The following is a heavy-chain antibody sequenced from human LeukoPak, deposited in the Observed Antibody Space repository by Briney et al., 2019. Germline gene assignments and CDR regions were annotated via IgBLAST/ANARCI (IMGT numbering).Heavy chain of an antibody. CDR2: IYYSGST. Sequence: PSETLSLTCTVSGGSVSSGSYYWSWIRQPPGKGLEWIGYIYYSGSTNYNPSLKSRVTISVDTSKNQFSLKLSSVTAADTAVYYCAREHYDSWFDPWGQGTLVTVSS. J-gene: IGHJ5*02. D-gene: IGHD3-16*01. CDR3: AREHYDSWFDP. CDR1: GGSVSSGSYY. V-gene: IGHV4-61*01.